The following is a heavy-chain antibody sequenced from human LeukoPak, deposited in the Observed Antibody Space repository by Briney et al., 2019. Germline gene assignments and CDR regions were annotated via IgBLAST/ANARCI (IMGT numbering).Heavy chain of an antibody. J-gene: IGHJ4*02. V-gene: IGHV4-61*01. CDR3: ARYLSSGLDY. Sequence: SETLSLTCTVSGGSVSSGSYYWSWIRQPPGKGLEWIGYIYYSGSTNYNPSLKSRVTISVDTSNNQFSLKLSSVIAADTAVYYCARYLSSGLDYWGQGTLVTVSS. CDR1: GGSVSSGSYY. D-gene: IGHD6-6*01. CDR2: IYYSGST.